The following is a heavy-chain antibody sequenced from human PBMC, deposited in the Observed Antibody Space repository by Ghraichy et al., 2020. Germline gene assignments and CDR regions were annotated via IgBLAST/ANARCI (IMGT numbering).Heavy chain of an antibody. J-gene: IGHJ4*02. D-gene: IGHD3-16*01. CDR1: GGSISSYY. V-gene: IGHV4-59*01. CDR3: ARYRAMITFGGVLPNYFDY. Sequence: SETLSLTCTVSGGSISSYYWSWIRQPPGKGLEWIGYIYYSGSTNYNPSLKSRVTISVDTSKNQFSLKLSSVTAADTAVYYCARYRAMITFGGVLPNYFDYWGQGTLVTVSS. CDR2: IYYSGST.